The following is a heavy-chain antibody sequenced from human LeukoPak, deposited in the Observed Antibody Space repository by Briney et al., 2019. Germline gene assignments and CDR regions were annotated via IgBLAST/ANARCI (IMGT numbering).Heavy chain of an antibody. CDR3: ARAGYSYGQGWFDP. V-gene: IGHV4-59*01. J-gene: IGHJ5*02. CDR2: IYYSGST. Sequence: PSETLSLTCTVSGGSISSYYWSWIRQPPGKGLEWIGYIYYSGSTNYNPSLKSRVTISVDTSKNQFSLKLSSVTAADTAVYYCARAGYSYGQGWFDPWGQGTLVTVSS. CDR1: GGSISSYY. D-gene: IGHD5-18*01.